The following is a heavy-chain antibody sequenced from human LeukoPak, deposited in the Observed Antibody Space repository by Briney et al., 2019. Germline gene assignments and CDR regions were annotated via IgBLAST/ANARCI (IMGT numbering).Heavy chain of an antibody. CDR3: AKVKPVTMVRGVIIGFDY. Sequence: GGSLRLSCAASGFTFSSYGMHWVRRAPGKGLEWVAFIRYDGSNKYYADSVKGRFTISRDNSKNTLYLQMNSLRAEDTAVYYCAKVKPVTMVRGVIIGFDYWGQGTLVTVSS. V-gene: IGHV3-30*02. CDR2: IRYDGSNK. J-gene: IGHJ4*02. CDR1: GFTFSSYG. D-gene: IGHD3-10*01.